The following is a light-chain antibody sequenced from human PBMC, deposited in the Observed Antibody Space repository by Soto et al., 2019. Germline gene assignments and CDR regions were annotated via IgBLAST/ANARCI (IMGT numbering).Light chain of an antibody. CDR1: SSDVGAYNY. V-gene: IGLV2-14*01. CDR2: DVS. Sequence: QSALTQPASVSGSPGQSIAISCTGTSSDVGAYNYVSWYQQHPGKAPKLMIYDVSNRPSGVSNRFSGSKSDNTASLTISGLQAEDEADYYCSSYTSSSTYVFGSETKLTVL. J-gene: IGLJ1*01. CDR3: SSYTSSSTYV.